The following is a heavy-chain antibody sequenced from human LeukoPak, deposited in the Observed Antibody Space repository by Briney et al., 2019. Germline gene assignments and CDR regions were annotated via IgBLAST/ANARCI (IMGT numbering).Heavy chain of an antibody. V-gene: IGHV3-48*03. CDR2: ICSSGGTR. CDR3: ATLTVASSFDY. Sequence: GGSLRLSCAASGFAFSVYEMYWVRQAPGKGLEWVSYICSSGGTRYYADSVKGRFTISRDNAKNSLYLQMNSLRAEDTAVYYCATLTVASSFDYWGQGTLVTVSS. D-gene: IGHD4-17*01. J-gene: IGHJ4*02. CDR1: GFAFSVYE.